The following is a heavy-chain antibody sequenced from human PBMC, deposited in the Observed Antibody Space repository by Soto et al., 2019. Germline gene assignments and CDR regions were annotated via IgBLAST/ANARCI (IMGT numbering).Heavy chain of an antibody. V-gene: IGHV1-2*02. D-gene: IGHD5-18*01. Sequence: GASVKVSCKTSGYTFTGHYIHWVRQAPGQGLEWMGWINPNSGDINYAEKFQGRVNMTRDMSISTAYMELSSLRSDDTAMYYCARGYTYGSFDNWAQGNLVTVSS. CDR3: ARGYTYGSFDN. CDR1: GYTFTGHY. J-gene: IGHJ4*02. CDR2: INPNSGDI.